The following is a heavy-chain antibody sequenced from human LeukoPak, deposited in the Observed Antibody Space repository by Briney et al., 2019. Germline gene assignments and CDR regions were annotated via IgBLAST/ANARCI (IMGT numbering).Heavy chain of an antibody. J-gene: IGHJ4*02. CDR3: AKDVKGDYVWGSRGTYYFDY. CDR1: GFTFSSYA. D-gene: IGHD3-16*01. V-gene: IGHV3-23*01. Sequence: GGSLRLSCAASGFTFSSYAMSWVRQAPGKGLEWVSAISGSGGSTYYAGSVKGRFTISRDNSKNTLYLQMNSLRAEDTAVYYCAKDVKGDYVWGSRGTYYFDYWGQGTLVTVSS. CDR2: ISGSGGST.